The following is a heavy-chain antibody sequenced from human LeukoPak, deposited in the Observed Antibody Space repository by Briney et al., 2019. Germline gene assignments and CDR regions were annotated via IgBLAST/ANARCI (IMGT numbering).Heavy chain of an antibody. CDR3: AKDRSGGSGTLFPIFES. D-gene: IGHD3-10*01. J-gene: IGHJ4*02. Sequence: PGGSLRLSCAASGFTFNNYAMNWVRQAPGKGPEWLSAISGSGGSTYYTNSVKGRFTISRDNSKNTLYLQMNSLRAEDTAVYYCAKDRSGGSGTLFPIFESWGQGTLVTVSS. CDR2: ISGSGGST. V-gene: IGHV3-23*01. CDR1: GFTFNNYA.